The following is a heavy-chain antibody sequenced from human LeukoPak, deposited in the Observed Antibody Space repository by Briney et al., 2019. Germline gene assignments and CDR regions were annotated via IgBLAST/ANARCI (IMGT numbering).Heavy chain of an antibody. Sequence: SVKVSCXASGGTFSSYAISWVRQAPGQGLAWMGGIIPIFGTASYAQKFQGRVTITTDESTSTAYMELSSLRSEDTAVYYCARGRGYTMKGGFDYWGQGTLVTVSS. CDR2: IIPIFGTA. CDR3: ARGRGYTMKGGFDY. J-gene: IGHJ4*02. CDR1: GGTFSSYA. D-gene: IGHD3-22*01. V-gene: IGHV1-69*05.